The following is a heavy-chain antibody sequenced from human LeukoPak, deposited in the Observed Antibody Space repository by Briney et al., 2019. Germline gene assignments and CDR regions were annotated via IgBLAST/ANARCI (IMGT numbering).Heavy chain of an antibody. CDR2: ISWNSGSI. Sequence: PGRSLRLSCAASGFTFDDYAMHWVRQAPGKGLEWVSGISWNSGSIGYADSVKGRFTISRDNAKNSLCLQMNSLRAEDTALYYCAKDIAPIVVVPAAISSAFDIWGQGTMVTVSS. CDR1: GFTFDDYA. D-gene: IGHD2-2*02. V-gene: IGHV3-9*01. CDR3: AKDIAPIVVVPAAISSAFDI. J-gene: IGHJ3*02.